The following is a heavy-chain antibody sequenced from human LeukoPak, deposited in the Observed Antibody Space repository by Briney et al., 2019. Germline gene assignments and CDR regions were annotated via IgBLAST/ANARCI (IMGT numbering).Heavy chain of an antibody. V-gene: IGHV4-61*02. Sequence: PSQTLSLTCTVSGGSISSGSYYWSWIRQPAGKGLEWIGRIYTSGSTNYNPSLKSRVTISVDTSKNQFSLKLSSVTAADTAMYYCARDDRYCTNGVCYYFGLDYWGQGTLVTVSS. J-gene: IGHJ4*02. CDR3: ARDDRYCTNGVCYYFGLDY. D-gene: IGHD2-8*01. CDR1: GGSISSGSYY. CDR2: IYTSGST.